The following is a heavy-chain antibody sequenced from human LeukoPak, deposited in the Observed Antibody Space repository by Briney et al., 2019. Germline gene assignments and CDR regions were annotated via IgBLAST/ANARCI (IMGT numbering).Heavy chain of an antibody. Sequence: GGSLRLSCAASGFTFSSYSMNWVRQAPGKGLEWVSSISGSSSYIYYADSVKGRFTISRDNAKNSLYLQMNSLRAEDTAVYYCAREFYGSGSVQFDYWGQGTLVTVSS. CDR2: ISGSSSYI. D-gene: IGHD3-10*01. J-gene: IGHJ4*02. CDR1: GFTFSSYS. V-gene: IGHV3-21*01. CDR3: AREFYGSGSVQFDY.